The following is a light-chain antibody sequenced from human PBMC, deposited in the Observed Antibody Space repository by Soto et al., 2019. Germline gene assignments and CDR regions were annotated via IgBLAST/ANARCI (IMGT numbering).Light chain of an antibody. J-gene: IGKJ4*01. CDR1: QRISSNY. Sequence: DIVLTQSPGTLSLSPGERATLSCRASQRISSNYLGWYQQKPGQAPRLLIYAASSRATGIPDRFSGSGSGTDFTLTISRLEPEDFAVYYCQQYNDWPPLTFGGGTKVEIK. CDR2: AAS. CDR3: QQYNDWPPLT. V-gene: IGKV3-20*01.